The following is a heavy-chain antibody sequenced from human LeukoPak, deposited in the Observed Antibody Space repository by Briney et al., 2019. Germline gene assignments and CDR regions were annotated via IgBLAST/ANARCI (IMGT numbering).Heavy chain of an antibody. V-gene: IGHV4-4*07. CDR2: IYTSGST. J-gene: IGHJ3*02. CDR3: ARRYCSGGSCYSERGAFDI. Sequence: SETLSLTCTVSGVSISNYYWSWIRQPAGKGLEWIGRIYTSGSTNYNPSLKSRVTISVDTSKNQFSLKLSSVTAADTAVYYCARRYCSGGSCYSERGAFDIWGQGTMVTVSS. CDR1: GVSISNYY. D-gene: IGHD2-15*01.